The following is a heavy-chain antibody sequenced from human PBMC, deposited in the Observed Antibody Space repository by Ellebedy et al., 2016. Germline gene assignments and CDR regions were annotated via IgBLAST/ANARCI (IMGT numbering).Heavy chain of an antibody. Sequence: GGSLRLXCAASGFTFNVAGMTWVRQAPGKGLEWVATIVFSGTAAYYSDSVKGRFIISRDNVKNSVFLQMNSLRVEDTAVYYCARDGSEWSRDVWGQGTLVTVSS. J-gene: IGHJ4*02. CDR2: IVFSGTAA. V-gene: IGHV3-21*01. CDR1: GFTFNVAG. CDR3: ARDGSEWSRDV. D-gene: IGHD3-3*01.